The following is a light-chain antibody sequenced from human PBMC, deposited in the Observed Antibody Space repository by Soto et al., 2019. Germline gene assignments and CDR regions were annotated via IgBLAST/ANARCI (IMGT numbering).Light chain of an antibody. J-gene: IGKJ1*01. CDR2: GAS. Sequence: DIVLTQFPGTLSLSPGERSTLSCMASQSVSSSYLAWYQQKPGQAPRLLIYGASSRATGIPDRFSGSGSGTDFTLTISRLEPEDFAVCYCQPYGSSPWTVGQGTKVEIK. CDR1: QSVSSSY. V-gene: IGKV3-20*01. CDR3: QPYGSSPWT.